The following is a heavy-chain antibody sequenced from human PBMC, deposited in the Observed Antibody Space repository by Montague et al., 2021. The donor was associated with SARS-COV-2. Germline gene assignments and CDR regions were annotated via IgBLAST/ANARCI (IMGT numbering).Heavy chain of an antibody. Sequence: CAISGDSVSTNSGTWNWVRPSPSRGLEWLGRTYYRSEWYSDYSVSVKSRISINPDTSKNQFSLQLNSVTPEDTAVYYCARAERGSCGDGNCYQYFFNYWGQGTLVTVSP. D-gene: IGHD2-15*01. CDR3: ARAERGSCGDGNCYQYFFNY. J-gene: IGHJ4*02. V-gene: IGHV6-1*01. CDR2: TYYRSEWYS. CDR1: GDSVSTNSGT.